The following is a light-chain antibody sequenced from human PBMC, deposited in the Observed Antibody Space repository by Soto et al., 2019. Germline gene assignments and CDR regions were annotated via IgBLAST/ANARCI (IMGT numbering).Light chain of an antibody. Sequence: EIVLSQSPCTLSLSPGERATLSCRASQSVSSYLAWYQQKPGQAPRLLIYDASNRATGIPARFSGSGSGTDFTLTISSLEPEDFAVYYCQQRSNGKVATFGGGTKVDI. J-gene: IGKJ4*01. CDR1: QSVSSY. CDR2: DAS. CDR3: QQRSNGKVAT. V-gene: IGKV3-11*01.